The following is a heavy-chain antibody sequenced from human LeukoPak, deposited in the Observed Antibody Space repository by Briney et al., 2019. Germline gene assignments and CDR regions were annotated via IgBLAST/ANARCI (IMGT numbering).Heavy chain of an antibody. J-gene: IGHJ3*02. V-gene: IGHV1-2*02. CDR3: ARDTGGRLRVRAFDI. CDR1: GYTFTGYY. D-gene: IGHD2-8*02. CDR2: INPNSGGT. Sequence: GASVKVSCKASGYTFTGYYMHWVRQAPGQGLEWMGWINPNSGGTNYAQKLQGRVTMTRDTSISTAYMELSRLRSDDTAVYYCARDTGGRLRVRAFDIWGQGTMVTVSS.